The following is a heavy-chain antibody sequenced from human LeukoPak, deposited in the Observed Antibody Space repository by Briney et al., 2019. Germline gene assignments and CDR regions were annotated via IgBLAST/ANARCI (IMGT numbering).Heavy chain of an antibody. V-gene: IGHV3-74*01. Sequence: GGSLRLSCAASGFTLSSYTMYWVRQAPGRGLVWVARFTSDGNSMTYADFVKGRFTVSRDIAKNTLYLQMNSLRAEDTAVYYCARAQVGTPTDCWSQGTLVTVSS. CDR3: ARAQVGTPTDC. D-gene: IGHD1-26*01. J-gene: IGHJ4*02. CDR2: FTSDGNSM. CDR1: GFTLSSYT.